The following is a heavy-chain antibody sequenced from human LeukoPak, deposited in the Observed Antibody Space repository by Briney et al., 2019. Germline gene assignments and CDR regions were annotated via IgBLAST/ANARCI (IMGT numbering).Heavy chain of an antibody. D-gene: IGHD6-19*01. CDR3: AKYKVSGWYGFLGSDYYGMDV. J-gene: IGHJ6*02. CDR2: ISSSSSYI. Sequence: PGGSLRLSCAASGFTFSSYSMTWVRQAPGKGLEWVSSISSSSSYIYYADSVKGRFTISRDNAKNSLYLQMNSLRAEDTAVYYCAKYKVSGWYGFLGSDYYGMDVWGQGTTVTVSS. V-gene: IGHV3-21*01. CDR1: GFTFSSYS.